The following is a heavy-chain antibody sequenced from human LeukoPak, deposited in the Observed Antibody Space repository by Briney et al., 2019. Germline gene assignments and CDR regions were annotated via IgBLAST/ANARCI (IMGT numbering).Heavy chain of an antibody. D-gene: IGHD1-1*01. Sequence: GASVKVSCKASGYTFSTYDINWVRQAPGQGLEWMAWMNPMSGHTGYAQGFQDRVILTRDNSVSTAYMELTSLTSEDTAVYFCARSRAAWKQFKYHYMDVWGKGTTVTVSS. CDR3: ARSRAAWKQFKYHYMDV. V-gene: IGHV1-8*03. CDR1: GYTFSTYD. CDR2: MNPMSGHT. J-gene: IGHJ6*03.